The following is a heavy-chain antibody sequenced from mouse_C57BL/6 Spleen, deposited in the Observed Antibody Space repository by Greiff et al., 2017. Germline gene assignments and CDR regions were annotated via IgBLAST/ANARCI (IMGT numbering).Heavy chain of an antibody. Sequence: QVTLKECGPGILQSSQTLSLTCSFSGFSLSTSGMGVSWIRQPSGKGLEWLAHIYWDDDKRYNPSLKSRLTISKDTSRNQVFLKITSVDTADTATYYCARVYDYDDGRDYFDYWGQGTTLTVSS. CDR1: GFSLSTSGMG. CDR3: ARVYDYDDGRDYFDY. J-gene: IGHJ2*01. CDR2: IYWDDDK. V-gene: IGHV8-12*01. D-gene: IGHD2-4*01.